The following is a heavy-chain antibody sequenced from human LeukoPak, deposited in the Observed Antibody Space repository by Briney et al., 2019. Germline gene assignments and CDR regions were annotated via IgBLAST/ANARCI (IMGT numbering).Heavy chain of an antibody. V-gene: IGHV3-30*14. D-gene: IGHD6-13*01. CDR3: ARVAAAGKGFDY. J-gene: IGHJ4*02. Sequence: PGGSLRLSCAASGFTFSDYAMHWVRQAPGKGLEWVAVISYDGSKKYYADSVKGRFTISRDNSKNTVYLQMNSLRAGDTAVYYCARVAAAGKGFDYWGQGTLVTVSS. CDR2: ISYDGSKK. CDR1: GFTFSDYA.